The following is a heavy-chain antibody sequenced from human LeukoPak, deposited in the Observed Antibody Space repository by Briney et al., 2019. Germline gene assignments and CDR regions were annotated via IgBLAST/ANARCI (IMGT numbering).Heavy chain of an antibody. CDR2: IYSGGST. D-gene: IGHD5-18*01. V-gene: IGHV3-66*01. J-gene: IGHJ4*02. Sequence: GGSLRLSCAASGFTVSSNYMSWVRQAPGKGLEWVSVIYSGGSTYYADSVKGRFTISRDNSKNTLFLQMNSLRAEDTAVYYCAKDRRGIQLWTTNFDYWGQGTLVTVSS. CDR1: GFTVSSNY. CDR3: AKDRRGIQLWTTNFDY.